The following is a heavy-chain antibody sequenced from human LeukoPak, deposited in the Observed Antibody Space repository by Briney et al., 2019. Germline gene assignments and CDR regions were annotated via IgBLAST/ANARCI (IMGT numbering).Heavy chain of an antibody. Sequence: ASVKVSCKASGYTFTSYGISWVRQAPGQGLEWMGWISAYNGNTNYAQKLQGRVTMTTDTSTSTVYMELRSLRSDDTAVYYCARWELLQLVPLDYWGQGTLVTVSS. J-gene: IGHJ4*02. CDR1: GYTFTSYG. CDR3: ARWELLQLVPLDY. CDR2: ISAYNGNT. V-gene: IGHV1-18*01. D-gene: IGHD1-26*01.